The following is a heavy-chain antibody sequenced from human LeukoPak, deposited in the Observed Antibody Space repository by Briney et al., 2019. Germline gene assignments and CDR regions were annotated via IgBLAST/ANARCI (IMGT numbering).Heavy chain of an antibody. V-gene: IGHV4-39*07. CDR3: ARDTYRPWDYVWGCYRQSRNAFDI. Sequence: PSETLSLTCTVSGGSISSSSYYWGWIRQPPGKGLVWIGSIYYSGSTYYNPSLKSRVTISVDTSKNQFSLKLSSVTAADTAVYYCARDTYRPWDYVWGCYRQSRNAFDIWGQGTMVTVSS. D-gene: IGHD3-16*02. CDR1: GGSISSSSYY. J-gene: IGHJ3*02. CDR2: IYYSGST.